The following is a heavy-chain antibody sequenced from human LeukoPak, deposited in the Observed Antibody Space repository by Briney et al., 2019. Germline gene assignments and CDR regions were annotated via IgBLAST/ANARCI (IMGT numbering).Heavy chain of an antibody. CDR1: GFTFSSYG. J-gene: IGHJ4*02. V-gene: IGHV3-33*01. CDR3: ARDPVTMIGESFDY. CDR2: IWYDGSNK. D-gene: IGHD3-22*01. Sequence: GGSLRLSCAASGFTFSSYGMHWVRQAPGKGLEWVAVIWYDGSNKYYADSVEGRFTISRDNSKNTLYLQMNSLRAEDTAVYYCARDPVTMIGESFDYWGQGTLVTVSS.